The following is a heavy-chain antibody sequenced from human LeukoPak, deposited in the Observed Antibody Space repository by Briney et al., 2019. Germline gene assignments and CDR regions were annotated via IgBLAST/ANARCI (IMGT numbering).Heavy chain of an antibody. J-gene: IGHJ4*02. Sequence: SVEVSCKASGGTFSSYAISWVRQAPGQGLEWMGRIIPIFGTANYAQKFQGRVTITTDESTSTAYMELSSLRSEDTAVYYCCSVIIHGYFDYRGQGTLVTVSS. CDR1: GGTFSSYA. V-gene: IGHV1-69*05. CDR2: IIPIFGTA. D-gene: IGHD3-3*01. CDR3: CSVIIHGYFDY.